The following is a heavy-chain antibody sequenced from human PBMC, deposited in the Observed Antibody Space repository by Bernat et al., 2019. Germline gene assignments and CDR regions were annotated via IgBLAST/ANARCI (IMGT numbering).Heavy chain of an antibody. CDR2: INYSGTT. CDR1: ITSSHY. V-gene: IGHV4-39*01. J-gene: IGHJ4*02. CDR3: ARGSTDYFDD. D-gene: IGHD4-17*01. Sequence: QLQLQESGPGLVKPSETLSLTCTVSITSSHYWVWIRQPPGKGLEWIGSINYSGTTDYNPSLRSRVIISVETSGNQYSLKLNSVTAAEAAVYYCARGSTDYFDDWGQGTLVTVSS.